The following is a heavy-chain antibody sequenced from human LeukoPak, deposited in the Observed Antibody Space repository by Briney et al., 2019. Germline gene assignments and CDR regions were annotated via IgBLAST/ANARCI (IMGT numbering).Heavy chain of an antibody. V-gene: IGHV3-23*01. CDR1: GLTFSSYA. Sequence: GGSLRLTCASSGLTFSSYAMVWVREAPGKELEWVSAISGSGGSGGSTYYADSVKGRFTISRDNSKNTLYLQMSSLRTDDTAVYYCAKSGGVRFDPWGQGTLVTVSS. D-gene: IGHD3-16*01. J-gene: IGHJ5*02. CDR2: ISGSGGSGGST. CDR3: AKSGGVRFDP.